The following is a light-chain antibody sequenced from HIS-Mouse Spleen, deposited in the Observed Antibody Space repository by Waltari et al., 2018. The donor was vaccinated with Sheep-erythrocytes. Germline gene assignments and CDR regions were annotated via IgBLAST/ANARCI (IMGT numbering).Light chain of an antibody. Sequence: QSALTQPASVSGSPGQSITISCTGTSSDVGRSNLVSWYQQHQGNAPKLMIYEGSKRPSGVSNRFSGSKSGNTASLTISGLQAEDEADYYCCSYAGSSTPWVFGGGTKLTVL. CDR2: EGS. V-gene: IGLV2-23*01. CDR3: CSYAGSSTPWV. J-gene: IGLJ3*02. CDR1: SSDVGRSNL.